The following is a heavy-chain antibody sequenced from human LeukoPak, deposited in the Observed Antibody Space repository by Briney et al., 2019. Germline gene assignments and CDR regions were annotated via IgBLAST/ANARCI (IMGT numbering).Heavy chain of an antibody. CDR3: ARRSDNWGYYYYGMDV. CDR1: GYTFTSYG. Sequence: ASVKVSCKASGYTFTSYGISWVRQAPGQGLEWMGWISAYNGNTNYAQKLQGRVTMTTDTSTSTAYMELRSLRSDDTAVYYCARRSDNWGYYYYGMDVWGQGTTVTVSS. J-gene: IGHJ6*02. V-gene: IGHV1-18*01. D-gene: IGHD7-27*01. CDR2: ISAYNGNT.